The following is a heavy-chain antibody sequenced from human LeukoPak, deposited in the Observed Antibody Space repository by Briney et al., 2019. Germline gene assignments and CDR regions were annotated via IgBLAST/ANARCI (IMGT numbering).Heavy chain of an antibody. V-gene: IGHV4-34*01. J-gene: IGHJ6*02. CDR2: INHSGDT. CDR3: ATMSSTTRYYYYGTDV. Sequence: SETLSLTCAVYGGSFSNYYWNWIRQPPGKGLEWIGEINHSGDTNYNPSLKSRVTISVDTSRNQFSLNLTSVTAADTAVYYCATMSSTTRYYYYGTDVWGHGTTVTASS. D-gene: IGHD1-1*01. CDR1: GGSFSNYY.